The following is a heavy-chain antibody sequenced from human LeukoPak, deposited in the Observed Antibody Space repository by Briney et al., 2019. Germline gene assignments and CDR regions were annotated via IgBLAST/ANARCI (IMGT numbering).Heavy chain of an antibody. V-gene: IGHV3-23*01. CDR2: ISGSGGST. CDR3: AKDLTDEYSGGWYAHLY. D-gene: IGHD6-19*01. CDR1: GFTFSSYA. J-gene: IGHJ4*02. Sequence: GGSLRLSCAASGFTFSSYAMSWARQAPGKGLEWVSAISGSGGSTYYADSVKGRFTISRDNSKNTLYLQMNSLRAEDTAVYYCAKDLTDEYSGGWYAHLYWGQGTLVTVSS.